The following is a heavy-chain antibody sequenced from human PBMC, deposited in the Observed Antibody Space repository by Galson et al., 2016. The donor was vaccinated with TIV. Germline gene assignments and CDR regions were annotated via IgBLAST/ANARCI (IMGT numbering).Heavy chain of an antibody. V-gene: IGHV3-7*01. D-gene: IGHD2-2*01. Sequence: SLRLSCAASGFTFSSFWMSWLRQAPGKGLEWVASINQGGSEKDYVDSVKGRFTISRDNAQTSLYLQMDSLRAEDTAVYYCARMLFDIVGAPAATPTGYFDPWGQGTLVTVSS. CDR1: GFTFSSFW. CDR3: ARMLFDIVGAPAATPTGYFDP. CDR2: INQGGSEK. J-gene: IGHJ5*02.